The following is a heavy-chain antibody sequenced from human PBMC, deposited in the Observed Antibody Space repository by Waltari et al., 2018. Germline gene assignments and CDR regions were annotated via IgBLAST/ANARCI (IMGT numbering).Heavy chain of an antibody. CDR2: IVVGSGNT. J-gene: IGHJ6*03. V-gene: IGHV1-58*02. D-gene: IGHD1-26*01. Sequence: QMQLVQSGTEVKKPGTSVRVSCKDSGFTVTSSAMQWVRQARGQRLEWIGWIVVGSGNTNYAQKFQERVTITRDMSTSTAYMELSSLRSEDTAVYYCAANPSIRGYYYYMDVWGKGTTVTVSS. CDR3: AANPSIRGYYYYMDV. CDR1: GFTVTSSA.